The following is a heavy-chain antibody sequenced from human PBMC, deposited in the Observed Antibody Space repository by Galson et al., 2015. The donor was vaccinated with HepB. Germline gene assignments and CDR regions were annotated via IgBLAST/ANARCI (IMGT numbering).Heavy chain of an antibody. CDR2: ISYDGTDK. Sequence: SLRLSCAGSGFTFRHHAMAWIRQAPGKGLEWVAIISYDGTDKKYADSVKGRFTISRDNSKNTLYLQLDSLRAEDTAVYYCAREDNWNYWVYWGQGTLVTVSS. D-gene: IGHD1-7*01. V-gene: IGHV3-30*03. CDR3: AREDNWNYWVY. J-gene: IGHJ4*02. CDR1: GFTFRHHA.